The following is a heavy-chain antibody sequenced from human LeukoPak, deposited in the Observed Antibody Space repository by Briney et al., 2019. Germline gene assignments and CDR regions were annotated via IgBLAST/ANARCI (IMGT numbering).Heavy chain of an antibody. D-gene: IGHD3-22*01. V-gene: IGHV3-9*01. J-gene: IGHJ4*02. CDR1: GFTFDDYA. CDR2: ISWNSGSI. Sequence: GGSLRLSCAASGFTFDDYAVHWVRQAPGKGLEWVSGISWNSGSIGYADSVKGRFTISRDNAKNSLYLQMNSLRAEDTALYYCAKGTYDSSGYYPYFDYWGQGTLVTVSS. CDR3: AKGTYDSSGYYPYFDY.